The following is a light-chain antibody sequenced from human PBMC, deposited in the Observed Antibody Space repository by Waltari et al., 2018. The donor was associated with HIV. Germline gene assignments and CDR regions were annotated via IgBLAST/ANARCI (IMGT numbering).Light chain of an antibody. V-gene: IGLV1-40*01. CDR3: QSFDSSLTTSGVI. Sequence: QSVLTQPPSVSGAPGQRVTISCTGSSSNIGAGYDVPWYQQLPGTAPKLLIYANINRPSGVPDGFAGSKSGSSASLAITGLQAEDEAHYYCQSFDSSLTTSGVIFGGGTKLTVL. CDR2: ANI. J-gene: IGLJ2*01. CDR1: SSNIGAGYD.